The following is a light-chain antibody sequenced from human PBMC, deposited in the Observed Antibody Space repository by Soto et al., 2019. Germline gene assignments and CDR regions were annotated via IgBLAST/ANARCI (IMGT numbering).Light chain of an antibody. J-gene: IGLJ1*01. V-gene: IGLV1-44*01. CDR3: AAWDDSLNGYV. CDR1: SSNIGSNT. CDR2: SNN. Sequence: VLTXPPSASGTPGQRVTISCSGSSSNIGSNTVNWYQQLPGTAPKLLIYSNNQRPSGVPDRFSGSKSGTSASLAISGLQSEDEADYYCAAWDDSLNGYVFGTGTKVTVL.